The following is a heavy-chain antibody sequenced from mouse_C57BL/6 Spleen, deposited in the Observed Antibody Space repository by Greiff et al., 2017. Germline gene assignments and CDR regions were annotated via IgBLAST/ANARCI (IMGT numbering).Heavy chain of an antibody. CDR1: GYTFTSYW. CDR3: ARSRGNPYYFDY. Sequence: QVQLQQPGAELVRPGSSVKLSCKASGYTFTSYWMHWVKQRPIQGLEWIGNIDPSDSETHYNQKFKDKATLTVDKSSSTAYMQLSSLTSEDSAVYYCARSRGNPYYFDYWGQGTTLTVSS. D-gene: IGHD2-1*01. V-gene: IGHV1-52*01. J-gene: IGHJ2*01. CDR2: IDPSDSET.